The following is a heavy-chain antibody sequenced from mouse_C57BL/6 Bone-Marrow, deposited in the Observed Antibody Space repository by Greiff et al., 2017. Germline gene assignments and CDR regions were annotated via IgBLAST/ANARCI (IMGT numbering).Heavy chain of an antibody. Sequence: VQLQQSGTVLARPGASVKMSCKTSGYTFTSYWMHWVKQRPGQGLEWIGAIYTGNSENSYNQKFKGKAKLTAVTSASTAYMELSSLTNEDSAVYYCTIYYGSSAWFAYWGQGTLVTVSA. J-gene: IGHJ3*01. CDR2: IYTGNSEN. CDR3: TIYYGSSAWFAY. V-gene: IGHV1-5*01. D-gene: IGHD1-1*01. CDR1: GYTFTSYW.